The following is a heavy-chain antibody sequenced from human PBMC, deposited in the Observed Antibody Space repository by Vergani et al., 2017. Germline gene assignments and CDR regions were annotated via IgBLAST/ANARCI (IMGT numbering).Heavy chain of an antibody. CDR3: ARWGHEKRLDS. J-gene: IGHJ5*01. CDR1: GFTFSSHG. D-gene: IGHD7-27*01. V-gene: IGHV3-33*01. Sequence: QVQLVESEGGVVQPGRSLTLSCVASGFTFSSHGMHWVRQAPGKGLEWVAVIWYDGSNKYYGDSVKGRFTISRDNSKNTRYLQMNSLRVEDTAVYYCARWGHEKRLDSWGQGTLVTVSS. CDR2: IWYDGSNK.